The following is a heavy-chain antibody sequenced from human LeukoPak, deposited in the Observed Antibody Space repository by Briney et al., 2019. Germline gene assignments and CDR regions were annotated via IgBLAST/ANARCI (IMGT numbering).Heavy chain of an antibody. D-gene: IGHD6-6*01. CDR3: ARDYLPSIAAPSWSFDY. CDR1: GFTFSSYA. CDR2: ISYDGSNK. V-gene: IGHV3-30-3*01. J-gene: IGHJ4*02. Sequence: GGSLRLSCAASGFTFSSYAMHWVRQAPGKGLEWVAVISYDGSNKYYADSVKGRFTISRDNSKNTLYLQMNSLRAEDTAVYYCARDYLPSIAAPSWSFDYWGQGTLVTVSS.